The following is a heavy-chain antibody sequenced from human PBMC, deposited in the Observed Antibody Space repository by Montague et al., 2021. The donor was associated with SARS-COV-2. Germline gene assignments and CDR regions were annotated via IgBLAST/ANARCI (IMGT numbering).Heavy chain of an antibody. CDR1: GFSLTTRGVG. V-gene: IGHV2-5*02. CDR3: AHKLYGINRRWFDP. CDR2: IYWDDAK. J-gene: IGHJ5*02. D-gene: IGHD1-14*01. Sequence: PALVKPTQTLTLTCTFSGFSLTTRGVGEGWIRQPPGKALEWLALIYWDDAKHHSPSLKSRLTITKDTSKNQVVLTMTNMDPVDTATYYCAHKLYGINRRWFDPWGQGTLVTVSS.